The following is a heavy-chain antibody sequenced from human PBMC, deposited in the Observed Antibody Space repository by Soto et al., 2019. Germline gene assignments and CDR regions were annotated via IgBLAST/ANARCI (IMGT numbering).Heavy chain of an antibody. Sequence: SETLSLTCAVYGGSFSGYYWSWIRQPLGKGLEWIGEINHSGSTNYNPSLKSRVTISVDTSKNQFSLRLSSVTAADTAVYYCARGQTGYSYGRSRTLDYWGQGTLVTVSS. CDR1: GGSFSGYY. CDR3: ARGQTGYSYGRSRTLDY. V-gene: IGHV4-34*01. D-gene: IGHD5-18*01. CDR2: INHSGST. J-gene: IGHJ4*02.